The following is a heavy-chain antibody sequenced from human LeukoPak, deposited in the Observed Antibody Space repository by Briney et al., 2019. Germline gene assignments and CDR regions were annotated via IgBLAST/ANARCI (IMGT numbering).Heavy chain of an antibody. CDR2: IYPGDSGT. CDR1: GSRFTSYW. V-gene: IGHV5-51*01. Sequence: GASLKVSCKGSGSRFTSYWIGWVRQMPGKGLEWMGIIYPGDSGTRYSPSFQGQVTISADKSISTAYLQWSSLKASDTAMYYCARRVGYCSGGSCSMFDYWGQGTLVTVSS. J-gene: IGHJ4*02. CDR3: ARRVGYCSGGSCSMFDY. D-gene: IGHD2-15*01.